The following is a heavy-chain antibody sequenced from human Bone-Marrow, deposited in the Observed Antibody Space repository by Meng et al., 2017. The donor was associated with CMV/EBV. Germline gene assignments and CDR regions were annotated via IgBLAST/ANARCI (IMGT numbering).Heavy chain of an antibody. CDR3: ARVSIVVVPAAIGAHAFDF. D-gene: IGHD2-2*01. V-gene: IGHV1-18*01. CDR1: GYTFTSYG. CDR2: ISAYNGNT. Sequence: ASVKVSCKASGYTFTSYGISWVRQAPGQGLEWMGWISAYNGNTNYAQKLQGRVTMTTDTSTSTAYMELRSLRSDDTAVYYCARVSIVVVPAAIGAHAFDFWGQGTMVTVSS. J-gene: IGHJ3*01.